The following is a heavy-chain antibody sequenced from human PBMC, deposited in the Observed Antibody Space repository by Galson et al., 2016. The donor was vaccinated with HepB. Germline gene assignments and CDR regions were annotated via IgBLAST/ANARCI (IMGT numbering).Heavy chain of an antibody. CDR2: ISDNGHAT. V-gene: IGHV3-23*01. D-gene: IGHD1-14*01. Sequence: SLRLSCAGSGFTFNSYAMNWVRQAPGKGPGWISLISDNGHATYYADPVRGRFSIARDNSKNKLYLQMNSLRADDTAFYYCAKCPPGTRGSLDSWGQGTLVTVSS. CDR1: GFTFNSYA. J-gene: IGHJ4*02. CDR3: AKCPPGTRGSLDS.